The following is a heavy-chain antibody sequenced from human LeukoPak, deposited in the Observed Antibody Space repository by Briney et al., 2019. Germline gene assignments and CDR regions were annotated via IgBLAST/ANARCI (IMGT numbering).Heavy chain of an antibody. CDR1: GYTFTSYD. CDR2: MNPNSGNT. J-gene: IGHJ6*02. CDR3: ARVFTPITGTTSYYYGMDV. D-gene: IGHD1-7*01. Sequence: ASVKVSCKASGYTFTSYDINWVRQATGQGLEWMGWMNPNSGNTGYAQKFQGRVTMTRNTSISTAYMELRSLRSDDTAVYYCARVFTPITGTTSYYYGMDVWGQGTTVTVSS. V-gene: IGHV1-8*01.